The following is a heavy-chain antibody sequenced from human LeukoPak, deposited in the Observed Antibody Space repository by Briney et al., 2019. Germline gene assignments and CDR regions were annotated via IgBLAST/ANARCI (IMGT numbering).Heavy chain of an antibody. CDR2: IYYSGST. CDR1: GGSISSSSYY. D-gene: IGHD1-26*01. J-gene: IGHJ4*02. CDR3: ARKYSGSYSDY. V-gene: IGHV4-39*01. Sequence: PSETLSLTCTVSGGSISSSSYYWGWIRQPPGKGLEWIGSIYYSGSTYYNPSLKSRVTISVDTSKNQFSLKLSSVTAADTAVYYCARKYSGSYSDYWGQGTLVTVSS.